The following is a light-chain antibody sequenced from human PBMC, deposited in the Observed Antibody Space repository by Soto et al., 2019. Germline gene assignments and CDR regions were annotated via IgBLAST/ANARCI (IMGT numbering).Light chain of an antibody. Sequence: DIQMTQSPSTLSASVGDRVTITCRASQSISSWLAWYQQKPGKAPNLLIYKASTLESGVPPRFSGSASGTEFTLTISSLQPDDFAAYYCQQYNTYPFTFGQGTKLEIK. CDR3: QQYNTYPFT. J-gene: IGKJ2*01. CDR1: QSISSW. V-gene: IGKV1-5*03. CDR2: KAS.